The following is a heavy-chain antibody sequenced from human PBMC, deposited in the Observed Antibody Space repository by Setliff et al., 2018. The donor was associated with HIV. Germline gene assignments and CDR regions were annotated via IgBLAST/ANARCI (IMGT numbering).Heavy chain of an antibody. CDR3: ARSVRVNSAAGLGDY. CDR1: GYIFSNYG. J-gene: IGHJ4*02. D-gene: IGHD6-13*01. Sequence: ASVKVSCKASGYIFSNYGITWVRQAPGQGLEWMGWISGYNGNTNYAQKLQGRVTMTTDTSTSTAYMELRSLRSDDAAVYFCARSVRVNSAAGLGDYWGQGTLVTVSS. CDR2: ISGYNGNT. V-gene: IGHV1-18*01.